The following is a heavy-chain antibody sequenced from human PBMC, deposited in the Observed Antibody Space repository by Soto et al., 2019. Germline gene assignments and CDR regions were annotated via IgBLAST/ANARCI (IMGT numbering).Heavy chain of an antibody. V-gene: IGHV1-18*04. CDR3: VRDQKYFRVNGNWFDS. Sequence: ASVKISCKASGYTSADFGISWVRQAPGQGLEWMGWVSGNNGASNPAPKVQGRITMTLDTSTGVSYMALRSLRSDDTAIYYCVRDQKYFRVNGNWFDSWGQGTLVTVSS. D-gene: IGHD2-2*01. CDR1: GYTSADFG. J-gene: IGHJ5*01. CDR2: VSGNNGAS.